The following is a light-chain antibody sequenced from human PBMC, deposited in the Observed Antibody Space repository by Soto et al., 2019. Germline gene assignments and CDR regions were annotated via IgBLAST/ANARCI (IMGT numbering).Light chain of an antibody. Sequence: AIQMTQSPSSLSASVGDRVTITCRASQGIGNDLGWYQQKPGKAPKLLIYGASSLQSGVPSRFSGSGSGTDFTLTISSLQPEDFATYYCLQDHNYPYTFGQGTKLEIK. CDR1: QGIGND. J-gene: IGKJ2*01. CDR3: LQDHNYPYT. CDR2: GAS. V-gene: IGKV1-6*01.